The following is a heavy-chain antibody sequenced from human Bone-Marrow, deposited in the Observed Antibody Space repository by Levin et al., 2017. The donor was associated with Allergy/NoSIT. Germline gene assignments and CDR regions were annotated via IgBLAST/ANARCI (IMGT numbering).Heavy chain of an antibody. J-gene: IGHJ4*02. CDR1: GASISSGDYS. Sequence: PSETLSLTCTVSGASISSGDYSWSWIRQPPGKGLEWIGYIYYSNTYYNPSLKSRVSISVDTSKNQFSLKLSSVTAADTAVYYCVSPDYYTSGGYLYWGQGSLVTVSS. V-gene: IGHV4-30-4*01. CDR3: VSPDYYTSGGYLY. CDR2: IYYSNT. D-gene: IGHD3-22*01.